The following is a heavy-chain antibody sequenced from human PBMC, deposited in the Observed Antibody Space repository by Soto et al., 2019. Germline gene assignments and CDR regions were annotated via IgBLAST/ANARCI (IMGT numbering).Heavy chain of an antibody. J-gene: IGHJ4*02. CDR3: ASPVECSRTICIR. Sequence: GGSLRLACAASGFTFSSYSMNWVRQAPGRGLEWVSYISSSSNSIYYADSVKGRFTISRDNAKNSLHLQMNSLRAEDTAVYYFASPVECSRTICIRWGQGSLVTGSS. CDR2: ISSSSNSI. D-gene: IGHD2-2*01. CDR1: GFTFSSYS. V-gene: IGHV3-48*01.